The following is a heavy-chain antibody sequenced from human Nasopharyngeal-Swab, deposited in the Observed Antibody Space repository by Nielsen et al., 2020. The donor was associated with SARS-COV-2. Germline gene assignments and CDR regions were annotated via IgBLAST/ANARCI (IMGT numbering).Heavy chain of an antibody. V-gene: IGHV3-48*03. CDR2: ISSSGSTI. CDR3: ASLMVASYFDY. D-gene: IGHD2-15*01. CDR1: GLTFSSYE. J-gene: IGHJ4*02. Sequence: SLKISCAASGLTFSSYELNWVRQAPGKGLEWVSYISSSGSTIYYADPVKGRFTISRDNAKNLLYLQMNSLRAEDTAVYYCASLMVASYFDYWGQGTLVTVSS.